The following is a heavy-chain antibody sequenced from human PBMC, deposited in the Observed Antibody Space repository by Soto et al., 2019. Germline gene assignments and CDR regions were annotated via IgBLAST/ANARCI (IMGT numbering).Heavy chain of an antibody. D-gene: IGHD2-21*01. Sequence: PGGALRLSCAASGFSFSSYWMHGVRQVPGKGLVWVSRINSDGSGTTYADYVKGRFTISRDNAKNTLYLQMNSLRVEDTALYYCARTVGWSLQFDSWGQGTLVTVSS. J-gene: IGHJ4*02. CDR3: ARTVGWSLQFDS. CDR1: GFSFSSYW. V-gene: IGHV3-74*01. CDR2: INSDGSGT.